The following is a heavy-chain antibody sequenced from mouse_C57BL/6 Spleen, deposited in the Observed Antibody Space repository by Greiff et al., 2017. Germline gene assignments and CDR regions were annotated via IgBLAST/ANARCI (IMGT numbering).Heavy chain of an antibody. CDR3: ARGSYRNYHYLAMDY. D-gene: IGHD2-1*01. J-gene: IGHJ4*01. CDR2: IDPSDSYT. Sequence: QVQLQQPGAELVKPGASVKLSCKASGYTFTSYWMQWVKQRPGQGLEWIGEIDPSDSYTNYNQKFKGKATLTVDTSSSTAYMQLSSLTSEDAAVYYCARGSYRNYHYLAMDYWGQGTSVTVSS. CDR1: GYTFTSYW. V-gene: IGHV1-50*01.